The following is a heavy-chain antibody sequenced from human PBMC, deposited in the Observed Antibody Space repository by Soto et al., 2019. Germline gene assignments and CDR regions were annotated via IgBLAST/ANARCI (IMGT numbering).Heavy chain of an antibody. Sequence: GGSLRLSCAAPGFTFSSYAMSWVRQAPGKGLEWVSAISGSGGSTYYADSVKGRFTISRDNSKNTLYLQMNSLRAEDTAVYYCAKPCSGGSCYSVWGSYYYGMDVWGQGTTVTVSS. D-gene: IGHD2-15*01. J-gene: IGHJ6*02. CDR2: ISGSGGST. CDR1: GFTFSSYA. CDR3: AKPCSGGSCYSVWGSYYYGMDV. V-gene: IGHV3-23*01.